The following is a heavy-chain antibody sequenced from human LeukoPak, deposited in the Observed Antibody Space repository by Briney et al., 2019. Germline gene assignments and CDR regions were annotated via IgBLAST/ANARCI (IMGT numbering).Heavy chain of an antibody. V-gene: IGHV3-23*01. J-gene: IGHJ6*02. CDR3: AKSGGLSGSGRLAMDV. CDR1: GFTFSTYA. Sequence: GGSLRLSCAASGFTFSTYAMSWVRLAPGKGLEWVSGISGSGGSTYYADSVKGRFTSSRDNSNNTLYVQMNSPRVEDTAVYYCAKSGGLSGSGRLAMDVWGQGTTVTVSS. D-gene: IGHD3-10*01. CDR2: ISGSGGST.